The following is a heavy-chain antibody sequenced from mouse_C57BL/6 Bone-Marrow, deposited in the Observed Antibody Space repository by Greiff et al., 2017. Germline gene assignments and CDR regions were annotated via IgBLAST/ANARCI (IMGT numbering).Heavy chain of an antibody. Sequence: QVQLQQPGAELVKPGASVKVSCKASGYTFTSYWMHWVKQRPGQGLEWIGRIHPSDSDTNYNQKFKGKATLTVDKSSSIAYMQLSSLTSEDSAVYYCAIRGSSWYFDVWGTGTTVTVSS. J-gene: IGHJ1*03. CDR2: IHPSDSDT. V-gene: IGHV1-74*01. CDR3: AIRGSSWYFDV. D-gene: IGHD1-1*01. CDR1: GYTFTSYW.